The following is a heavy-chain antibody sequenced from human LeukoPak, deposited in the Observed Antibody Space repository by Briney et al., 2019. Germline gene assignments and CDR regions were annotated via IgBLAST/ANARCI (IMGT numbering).Heavy chain of an antibody. J-gene: IGHJ4*02. CDR2: INPSGGST. V-gene: IGHV1-46*01. D-gene: IGHD2-2*01. Sequence: GASVKVSCKASGYTFTSYYMHWVRQAPGQGLEWMGIINPSGGSTSYAQKFQGRVTMTRDTSTSTVYMELSSLRSEDTAVYYCARGERGYCSSTSCYQGYYYWGQGTLVTVSS. CDR3: ARGERGYCSSTSCYQGYYY. CDR1: GYTFTSYY.